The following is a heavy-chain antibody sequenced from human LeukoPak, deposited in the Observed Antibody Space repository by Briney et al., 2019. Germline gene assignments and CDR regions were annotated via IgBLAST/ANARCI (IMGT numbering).Heavy chain of an antibody. J-gene: IGHJ5*02. Sequence: GGSLRLSCAASGFTFSSYWMHWVRQAPGKGLVWVSRINSAGSSTGYADSVKGRFTISRDNAKNTLYMQMNSLRAEDTAVYYCASEYYYDSSGYTFDPWGQGTLVTVSS. CDR2: INSAGSST. V-gene: IGHV3-74*01. CDR1: GFTFSSYW. D-gene: IGHD3-22*01. CDR3: ASEYYYDSSGYTFDP.